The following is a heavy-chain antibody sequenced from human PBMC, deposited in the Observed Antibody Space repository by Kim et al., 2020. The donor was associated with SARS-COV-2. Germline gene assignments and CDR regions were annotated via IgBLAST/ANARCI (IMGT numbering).Heavy chain of an antibody. J-gene: IGHJ4*02. D-gene: IGHD6-19*01. CDR3: AKDRGEYSSGWFPPTHDY. V-gene: IGHV3-23*01. Sequence: KGRFTISRENSKHTLDLQMNSLRAEDTAVYYCAKDRGEYSSGWFPPTHDYWGQGTLVTVSS.